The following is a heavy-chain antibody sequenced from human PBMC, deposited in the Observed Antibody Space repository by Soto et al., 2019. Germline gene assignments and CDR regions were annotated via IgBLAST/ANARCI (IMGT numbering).Heavy chain of an antibody. CDR3: AREIAAATSD. D-gene: IGHD6-13*01. V-gene: IGHV3-30-3*01. J-gene: IGHJ4*02. CDR2: ISYDGSNK. CDR1: GFTFSSYA. Sequence: GGSLRLSCAASGFTFSSYAMHWVRQAPGKGLEWVAVISYDGSNKYYADSVKGRFTISRDNSKNTLYLQMNSLRAEDTAVYYCAREIAAATSDWGQGTLVTVSS.